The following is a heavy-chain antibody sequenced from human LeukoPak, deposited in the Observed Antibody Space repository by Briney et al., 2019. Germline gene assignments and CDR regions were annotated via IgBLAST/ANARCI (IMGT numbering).Heavy chain of an antibody. J-gene: IGHJ4*02. Sequence: PGGSLRLSCAASGFTFSSYAMSWVRQAPGKGLEWVSTITSGGSTYYADSVKGRFTTSRDNSKNTLYLQMNSLRAEDTAVYYCAKGAATAGILDYWGQGTLVTVSS. CDR3: AKGAATAGILDY. V-gene: IGHV3-23*01. CDR2: ITSGGST. D-gene: IGHD6-13*01. CDR1: GFTFSSYA.